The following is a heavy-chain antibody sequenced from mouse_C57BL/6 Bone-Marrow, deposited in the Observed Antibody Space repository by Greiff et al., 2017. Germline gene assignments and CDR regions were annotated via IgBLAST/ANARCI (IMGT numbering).Heavy chain of an antibody. Sequence: EVQGVESGGGLVKPGGSLKLSCAASGFTFSSYTMSWVRQTPEKRLEWVATISGGGGNTYYPASVKGRFTISRANAKNTLSLQMSSLRSEDTALYYCARHPIITTVVAPLDYWGQGTTLTVSS. J-gene: IGHJ2*01. CDR1: GFTFSSYT. D-gene: IGHD1-1*01. V-gene: IGHV5-9*01. CDR2: ISGGGGNT. CDR3: ARHPIITTVVAPLDY.